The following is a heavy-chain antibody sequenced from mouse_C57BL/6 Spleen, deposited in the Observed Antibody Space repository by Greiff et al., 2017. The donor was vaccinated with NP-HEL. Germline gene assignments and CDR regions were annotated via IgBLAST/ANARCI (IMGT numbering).Heavy chain of an antibody. J-gene: IGHJ4*01. CDR1: GYAFSSSW. V-gene: IGHV1-82*01. CDR3: AREGGAMDY. CDR2: IYPGDGAT. D-gene: IGHD1-1*02. Sequence: QVQLKESGPELVKPGASVKISCKASGYAFSSSWMNWVKQRPGKGLEWIGRIYPGDGATNYNGKFKGKATLTADKSSSTAYMQLSSLTSEDSAVYFCAREGGAMDYWGQGTSVTVSS.